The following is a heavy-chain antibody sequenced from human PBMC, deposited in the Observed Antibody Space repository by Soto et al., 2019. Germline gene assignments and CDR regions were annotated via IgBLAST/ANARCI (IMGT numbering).Heavy chain of an antibody. V-gene: IGHV3-30*18. CDR2: ISYDGSNK. J-gene: IGHJ4*02. Sequence: QVQLVESGGGVVQPGRSLRLSCAASGFTFSSYGMHWVRQAPGKGLEWVAVISYDGSNKYYADSVKGRFTISRYNSKNTLYLKMNSLRAEDTDVYYCAKTPSDRVIRWWPLPDGDNVDYWGQGTLVTVSS. D-gene: IGHD3-22*01. CDR1: GFTFSSYG. CDR3: AKTPSDRVIRWWPLPDGDNVDY.